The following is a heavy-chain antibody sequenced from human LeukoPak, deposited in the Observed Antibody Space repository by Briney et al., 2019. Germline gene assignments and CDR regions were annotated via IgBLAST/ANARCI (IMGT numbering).Heavy chain of an antibody. CDR3: ARYDYYYGMDV. V-gene: IGHV4-59*01. CDR2: IYYSGST. CDR1: GGSISSYY. Sequence: PSETLSLTCTVSGGSISSYYWSWLRQPPGKGLEWIGYIYYSGSTNYNPSLKSRVTISVDTSKNQFSLKLSSVTAADTAVYYCARYDYYYGMDVWGQGTTVTVSS. J-gene: IGHJ6*02.